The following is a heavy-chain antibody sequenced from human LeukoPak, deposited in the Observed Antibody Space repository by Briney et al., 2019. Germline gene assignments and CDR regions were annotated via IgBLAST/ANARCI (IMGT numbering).Heavy chain of an antibody. CDR3: ARYSSSWYLQTTPSSWFDP. Sequence: GESLKISCKGSGYSFTSYWIGWVRQVPGKGLEWMGIIYPGDSDTRYSPSFQGQVTISADKSISTAYLQWSSLKASDTAMYYCARYSSSWYLQTTPSSWFDPWGQGTLVTVSS. D-gene: IGHD6-13*01. CDR2: IYPGDSDT. V-gene: IGHV5-51*01. J-gene: IGHJ5*02. CDR1: GYSFTSYW.